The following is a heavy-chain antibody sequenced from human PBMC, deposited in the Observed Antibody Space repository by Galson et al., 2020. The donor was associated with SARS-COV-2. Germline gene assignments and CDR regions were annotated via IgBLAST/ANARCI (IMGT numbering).Heavy chain of an antibody. D-gene: IGHD3-10*01. CDR3: AKGGYYYSSGGYYLLDY. CDR2: ISWNSGSI. J-gene: IGHJ4*02. V-gene: IGHV3-9*01. Sequence: SLKISCAASGFTFDDYAMHWVRQAPGQGLEWVSGISWNSGSIGYADSMKGRFTISRDNAKDSLYLQMNSLRAEDTAFYYCAKGGYYYSSGGYYLLDYWGQGTLVTVSS. CDR1: GFTFDDYA.